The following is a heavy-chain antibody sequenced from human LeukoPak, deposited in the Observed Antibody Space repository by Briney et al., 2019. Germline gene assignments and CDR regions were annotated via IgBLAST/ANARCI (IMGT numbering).Heavy chain of an antibody. CDR1: GFTFSAHY. CDR3: ARGARASDS. Sequence: PGGSLRLSCAASGFTFSAHYMSWIRQSPGKGLEWLSYISGNGCDTNYADSVRGRITISRNNAKNSLFLQMSSLRAEDTAIYYCARGARASDSWGQGTLVTVSS. V-gene: IGHV3-11*05. J-gene: IGHJ4*02. CDR2: ISGNGCDT.